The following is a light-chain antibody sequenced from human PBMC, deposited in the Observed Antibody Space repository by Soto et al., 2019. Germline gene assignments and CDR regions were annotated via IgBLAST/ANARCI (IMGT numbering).Light chain of an antibody. Sequence: QSVLTQPPSASGTPGQRVTISCSGSSSNIGSNSVSWYQQLPGTAPKLLIYSNNQRPSGVPDRLSGSKSGTSASLAISGLQSGDEADYYCAAWDDSLNGYVFGTGTKLTVL. CDR2: SNN. V-gene: IGLV1-44*01. CDR1: SSNIGSNS. J-gene: IGLJ1*01. CDR3: AAWDDSLNGYV.